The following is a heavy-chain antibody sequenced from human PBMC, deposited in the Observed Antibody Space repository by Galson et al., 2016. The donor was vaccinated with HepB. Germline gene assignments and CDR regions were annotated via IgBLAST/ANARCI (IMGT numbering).Heavy chain of an antibody. CDR2: IYSSGNT. J-gene: IGHJ2*01. Sequence: LRLSCAASGFTFSEHYMEWVRQAAGKGLEWIGQIYSSGNTKYNPSLKSRVTMSVNTSRNQVSLKLSSVTAADTAVFYCARAPQLRGTYRYRHFDLWGRGILITVSS. D-gene: IGHD3-16*02. CDR3: ARAPQLRGTYRYRHFDL. V-gene: IGHV4-4*08. CDR1: GFTFSEHY.